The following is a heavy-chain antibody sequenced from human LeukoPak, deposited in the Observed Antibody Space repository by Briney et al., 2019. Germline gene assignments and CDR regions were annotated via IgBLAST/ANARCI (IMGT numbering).Heavy chain of an antibody. CDR1: GASINSYY. J-gene: IGHJ4*02. Sequence: PSETLSLTCTVSGASINSYYWSWIRQPPGKGLEWLGYIYYSGITNYNPSLKSRVTISVDTSRNQFSLKLSSVTAADTAVYYCARGMTTVTHWGQGTLVTDSS. CDR2: IYYSGIT. CDR3: ARGMTTVTH. V-gene: IGHV4-59*08. D-gene: IGHD4-11*01.